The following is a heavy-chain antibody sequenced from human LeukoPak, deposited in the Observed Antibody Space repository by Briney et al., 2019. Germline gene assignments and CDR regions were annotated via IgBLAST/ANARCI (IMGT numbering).Heavy chain of an antibody. CDR2: ISAYNGNT. Sequence: ASVKVSCKASGGTFSSYAISWVRQAPGQGLEWMGWISAYNGNTNYAQKLQGRVTMTTDTSTSAAYMELRSLRSDDTAVYYCAREGGYCSGGSCSAYFDYWGQGTLVTVSS. V-gene: IGHV1-18*01. CDR1: GGTFSSYA. J-gene: IGHJ4*02. CDR3: AREGGYCSGGSCSAYFDY. D-gene: IGHD2-15*01.